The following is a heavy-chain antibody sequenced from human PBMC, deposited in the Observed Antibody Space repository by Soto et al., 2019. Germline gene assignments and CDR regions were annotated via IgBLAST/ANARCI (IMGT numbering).Heavy chain of an antibody. CDR1: GYTFTSYG. V-gene: IGHV1-18*01. CDR3: AREWSPDPPDY. CDR2: ISAYNGNT. D-gene: IGHD2-8*01. Sequence: QVQLVQSGAEVKKPGASVKVSCKASGYTFTSYGISWVRQAPGQGLEWMGWISAYNGNTNYAQKLQGRVTMTTDTSTSTGYMELRSLRSEDTAVYYWAREWSPDPPDYWGQGTLVTVSS. J-gene: IGHJ4*02.